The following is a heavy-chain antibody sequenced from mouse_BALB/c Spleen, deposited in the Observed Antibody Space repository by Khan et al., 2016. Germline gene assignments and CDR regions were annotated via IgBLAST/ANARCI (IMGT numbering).Heavy chain of an antibody. J-gene: IGHJ3*01. V-gene: IGHV3-1*02. D-gene: IGHD2-4*01. CDR2: IHYSGST. Sequence: EVQLQESGHDLVKPSQSLSLTCTVTGYSITSGYSWHWIRQFPGNKLEWMGYIHYSGSTNYNPSLKSRISITRDTYKNKFLLQLNSVTTEDTATYYCAISSYYDYPRFPYCHHCTLVPASA. CDR3: AISSYYDYPRFPY. CDR1: GYSITSGYS.